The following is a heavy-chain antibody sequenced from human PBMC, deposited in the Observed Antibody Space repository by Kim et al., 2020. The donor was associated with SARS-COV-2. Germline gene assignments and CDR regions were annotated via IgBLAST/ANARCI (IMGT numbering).Heavy chain of an antibody. D-gene: IGHD3-3*01. CDR1: GGSISSSSYY. V-gene: IGHV4-39*01. J-gene: IGHJ5*02. CDR3: ARHKQSGITIFGVVTPYNWFDP. Sequence: SETLSLTCTVSGGSISSSSYYWGWIRQPQGKGLEWIGSIYYSGSTYYNPSLKSRVTISVDTSKNQFSLKLSSVTAADTAVYYCARHKQSGITIFGVVTPYNWFDPWGQGTLVTVSS. CDR2: IYYSGST.